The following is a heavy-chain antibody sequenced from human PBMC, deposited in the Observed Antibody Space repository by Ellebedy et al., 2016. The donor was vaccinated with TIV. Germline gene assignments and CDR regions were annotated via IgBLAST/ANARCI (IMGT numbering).Heavy chain of an antibody. J-gene: IGHJ6*02. CDR3: ARVVRGGRLTLDV. CDR1: VGPIIGYY. CDR2: VSYTGST. Sequence: MPSETLSLTCTVSVGPIIGYYWSWSRQSPGKGLEWVGYVSYTGSTNYNPSLESRATISLHPSKTHFSLNVTSVTAADTAVYYCARVVRGGRLTLDVWGQGTTVIVSS. V-gene: IGHV4-59*01. D-gene: IGHD3-10*02.